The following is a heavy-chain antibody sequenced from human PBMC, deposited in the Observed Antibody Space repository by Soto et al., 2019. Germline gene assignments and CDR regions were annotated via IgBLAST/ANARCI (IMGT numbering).Heavy chain of an antibody. Sequence: ASVKVSCKASGYTFTSYAMHWVRQAPGQRLEWMGWINAGNGNTKYSQKFQGRVTITRDTSASTAYMELSSLRSEDTAVYYCAKPSSGYDPDAFDIWGQGTMVTVSS. CDR1: GYTFTSYA. V-gene: IGHV1-3*01. D-gene: IGHD3-22*01. J-gene: IGHJ3*02. CDR2: INAGNGNT. CDR3: AKPSSGYDPDAFDI.